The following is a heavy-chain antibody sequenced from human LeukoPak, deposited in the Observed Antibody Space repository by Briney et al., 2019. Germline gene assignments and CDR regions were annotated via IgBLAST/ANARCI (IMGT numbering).Heavy chain of an antibody. CDR1: GGSFSGYY. CDR2: INHSGST. V-gene: IGHV4-34*01. CDR3: AGGVYRYQDY. J-gene: IGHJ4*02. Sequence: SETLSLTCAVYGGSFSGYYWSWIRQPPGKGLEWIGEINHSGSTNYNPSLKSRVTISVDTSKNQFSLKLSSVTAADTAVYYCAGGVYRYQDYWGQGTLVTVSS. D-gene: IGHD2-8*01.